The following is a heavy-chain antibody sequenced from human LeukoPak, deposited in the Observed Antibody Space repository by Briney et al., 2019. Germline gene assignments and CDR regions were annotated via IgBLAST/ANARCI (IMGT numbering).Heavy chain of an antibody. J-gene: IGHJ6*03. D-gene: IGHD3-3*01. CDR3: ARDNGVVHGVYYMDV. CDR2: IKQDGSEK. Sequence: GGSLRLSCAASGFAFSNYWMTWVRQAPGKGLEWVADIKQDGSEKLYVNSVRGRFTISRDNAKMSLFLQMNSLRAEDTAVYYCARDNGVVHGVYYMDVWGKGTTVTVS. CDR1: GFAFSNYW. V-gene: IGHV3-7*01.